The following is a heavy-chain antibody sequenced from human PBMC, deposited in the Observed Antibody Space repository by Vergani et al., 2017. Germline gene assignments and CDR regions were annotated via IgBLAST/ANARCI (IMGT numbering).Heavy chain of an antibody. CDR3: ARDARLGYGDYGGVFDY. CDR1: GRSISSGGYY. J-gene: IGHJ4*02. V-gene: IGHV4-31*03. Sequence: QVQLQESGPGLVKPSQTLSLTCTVSGRSISSGGYYWSWIRQHPGKGLEWIGYIYYSGSTYYNPSLKSRVTISVDTSKNQFSLKLSSVTAADTAVYYCARDARLGYGDYGGVFDYWGQGTLVTVSS. CDR2: IYYSGST. D-gene: IGHD4-17*01.